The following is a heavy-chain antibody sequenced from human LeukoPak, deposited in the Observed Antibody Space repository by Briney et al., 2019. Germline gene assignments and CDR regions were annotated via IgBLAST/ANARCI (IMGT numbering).Heavy chain of an antibody. D-gene: IGHD3-10*01. V-gene: IGHV3-23*01. J-gene: IGHJ3*02. Sequence: HAGGSLRLSCAASGFTFSSYAMSWVRQAPGKGLEWVSAISGSGGSTYYADSVKGRFTISRDNSKNTLYLQMNSLRAEETAVYYCAKDLIDGSGSSAFDIWGQGTMVTVSS. CDR3: AKDLIDGSGSSAFDI. CDR2: ISGSGGST. CDR1: GFTFSSYA.